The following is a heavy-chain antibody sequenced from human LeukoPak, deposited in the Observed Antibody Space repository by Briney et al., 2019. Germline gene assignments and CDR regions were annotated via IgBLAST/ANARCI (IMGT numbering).Heavy chain of an antibody. D-gene: IGHD3-22*01. CDR3: AGLITTAWYFDL. CDR2: IYYTGST. V-gene: IGHV4-39*01. Sequence: SETLSLTCTVSGGSISSTSYYWGWIRQPPGKGLEWIGTIYYTGSTYYNPSLKSRVTISTDTSRNQFSLKLSSVTAADTAVYYCAGLITTAWYFDLWGRGTLVTVSS. CDR1: GGSISSTSYY. J-gene: IGHJ2*01.